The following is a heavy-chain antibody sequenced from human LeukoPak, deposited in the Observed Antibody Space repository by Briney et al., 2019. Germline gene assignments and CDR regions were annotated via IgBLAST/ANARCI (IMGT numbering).Heavy chain of an antibody. D-gene: IGHD2-15*01. V-gene: IGHV1-69*13. CDR3: ASGGVVVVVAATPDLQYYYYYGMDV. CDR1: GGTFSSYA. J-gene: IGHJ6*04. Sequence: ASVKVSCKASGGTFSSYAISWVRQAPGQGLEWMGGMIPIFGTANYAQKFQGRVTITADESTSTAYMELSSLRSEDTAVYYCASGGVVVVVAATPDLQYYYYYGMDVWGKGTTVTVSS. CDR2: MIPIFGTA.